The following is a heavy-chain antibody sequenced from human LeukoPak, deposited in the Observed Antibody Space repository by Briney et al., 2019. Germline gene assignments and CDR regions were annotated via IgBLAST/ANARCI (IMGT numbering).Heavy chain of an antibody. J-gene: IGHJ3*02. CDR3: ARPYGRGYAFDI. CDR2: IYTSGST. V-gene: IGHV4-61*02. CDR1: GGSISSGSYC. D-gene: IGHD3-10*02. Sequence: SETLSLTCTVSGGSISSGSYCWSWIRQPAGKGLEWIGRIYTSGSTNYNPSLKSRVTISVDTSKNQFSLKLSSVTAADTAVYYCARPYGRGYAFDIWGQGTMVTVSS.